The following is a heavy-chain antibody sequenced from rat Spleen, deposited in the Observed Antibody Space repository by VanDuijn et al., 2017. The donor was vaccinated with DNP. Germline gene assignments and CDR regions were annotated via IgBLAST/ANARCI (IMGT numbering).Heavy chain of an antibody. V-gene: IGHV3-1*01. CDR3: ARYRITTYYYFDL. J-gene: IGHJ1*01. CDR2: ISYSGNT. D-gene: IGHD1-10*01. CDR1: GYSITSNY. Sequence: EVQLQESGPGLVKPSQSLSLTCSVTGYSITSNYWGWIRKFPGNKMEWMGYISYSGNTNYNPSLKRRISITSDTSKNQFFLQLNSVTTEDTATYYCARYRITTYYYFDLWGPGTMVTVSS.